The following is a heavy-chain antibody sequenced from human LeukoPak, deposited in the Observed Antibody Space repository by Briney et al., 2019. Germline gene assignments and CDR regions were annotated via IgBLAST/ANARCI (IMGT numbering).Heavy chain of an antibody. V-gene: IGHV3-48*03. D-gene: IGHD3-10*02. CDR1: GFTFSGFA. Sequence: GGSLKLSCAASGFTFSGFALHWVRQAPEKGLEWVSYISSSGSTIYYADSVKGRFTISRDNAKNSLYLQMNSLRAEDTAVYYCAELGITMIGGVWGKGTTVTISS. J-gene: IGHJ6*04. CDR3: AELGITMIGGV. CDR2: ISSSGSTI.